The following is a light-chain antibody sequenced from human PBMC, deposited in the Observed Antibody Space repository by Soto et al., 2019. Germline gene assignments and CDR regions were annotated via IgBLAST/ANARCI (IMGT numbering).Light chain of an antibody. Sequence: DIQMTQSPSSLSASVGDRVTITCRASQSISGYLNWYQQKPGKAPKVLIYAASSLQTGVPSRFRGSGSGPDFTLTISSLQPEDFATYFCQQSYSLPDTFGRGTRLEIK. CDR3: QQSYSLPDT. J-gene: IGKJ2*01. CDR1: QSISGY. CDR2: AAS. V-gene: IGKV1-39*01.